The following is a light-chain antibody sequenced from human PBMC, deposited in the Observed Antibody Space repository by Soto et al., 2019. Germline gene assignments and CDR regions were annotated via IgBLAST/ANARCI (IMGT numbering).Light chain of an antibody. Sequence: AIQLTQSPSSLSASVGDRVTITCRASQDIRGALAWYQQKPGKAPKILIYDVSTLESGVPSRFSGSSSGTDFTLTISSRQPVDFATYYCQQFNSYPITFGQGTRLESK. J-gene: IGKJ5*01. CDR2: DVS. CDR1: QDIRGA. V-gene: IGKV1-13*02. CDR3: QQFNSYPIT.